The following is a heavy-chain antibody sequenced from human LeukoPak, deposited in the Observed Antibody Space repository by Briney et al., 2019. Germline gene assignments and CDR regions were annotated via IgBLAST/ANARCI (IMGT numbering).Heavy chain of an antibody. Sequence: ASVKVSCKASGYTFTSYGVSWVRQAPGQGLEWMGWMSVSNGNTNYAQKLQGRVTMTTDTSTSTAYMELRSLRSDDTAVYYCARDWGGFGYCSGGSCYSSFDYWGQGTLVTVSS. CDR1: GYTFTSYG. CDR2: MSVSNGNT. CDR3: ARDWGGFGYCSGGSCYSSFDY. D-gene: IGHD2-15*01. J-gene: IGHJ4*02. V-gene: IGHV1-18*01.